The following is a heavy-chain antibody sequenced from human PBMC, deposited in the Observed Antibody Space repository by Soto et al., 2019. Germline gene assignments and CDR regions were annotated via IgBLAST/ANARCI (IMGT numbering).Heavy chain of an antibody. CDR3: SGGENDYNYYYYFPMDV. CDR2: IRSKANGYAT. J-gene: IGHJ6*02. CDR1: DFTFSGSV. V-gene: IGHV3-73*01. Sequence: GGSLRLSCAASDFTFSGSVIHWVRQAPGKGLEWVGRIRSKANGYATAYGPSVKGRFTISRADSRNTAFLQMSSLKIEDTAVYYCSGGENDYNYYYYFPMDVWGQGTTVTVSS. D-gene: IGHD4-4*01.